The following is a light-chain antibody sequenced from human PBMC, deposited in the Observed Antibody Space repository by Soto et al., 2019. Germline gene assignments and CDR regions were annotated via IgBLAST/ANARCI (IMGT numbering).Light chain of an antibody. CDR3: QQSYSAPYT. J-gene: IGKJ2*01. CDR1: HSIETY. Sequence: DIQMTQSPSSLSASVGDRVTITCRASHSIETYLNWYQQKSGKAPNLLIDAASSLQSWVPSRFSGSGSGTDFTLTISSVQPEDFGNYYCQQSYSAPYTFGQGTNLEIK. CDR2: AAS. V-gene: IGKV1-39*01.